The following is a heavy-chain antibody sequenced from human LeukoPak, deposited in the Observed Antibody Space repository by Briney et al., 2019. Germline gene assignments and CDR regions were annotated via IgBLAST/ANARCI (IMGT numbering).Heavy chain of an antibody. V-gene: IGHV4-59*01. CDR2: IYHSGST. J-gene: IGHJ3*02. CDR1: GVSISSYY. CDR3: ANLESRSDAFDI. Sequence: PSESLSLTCAVSGVSISSYYRSWSRQPPGKGLEWIGYIYHSGSTNYKHSLKSRVTISVDESKNPFYLKLSSVTAADTAVYYCANLESRSDAFDIWGQGTLVTVSS.